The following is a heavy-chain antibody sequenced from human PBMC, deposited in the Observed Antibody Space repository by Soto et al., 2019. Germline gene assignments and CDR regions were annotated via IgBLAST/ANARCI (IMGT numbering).Heavy chain of an antibody. J-gene: IGHJ6*02. V-gene: IGHV1-18*01. CDR1: GYIFVNYG. Sequence: QVQLVQSGDEVKKPGASVKVSCKASGYIFVNYGIAWVRQAPGQGLEWMGWISPYTGNTHSATKVQGGLTMTTDTSTSTAYIDVGSLTSDDTAVYYCVMVDNYVPTTPADVWGQGTTVNVSS. CDR2: ISPYTGNT. D-gene: IGHD3-16*01. CDR3: VMVDNYVPTTPADV.